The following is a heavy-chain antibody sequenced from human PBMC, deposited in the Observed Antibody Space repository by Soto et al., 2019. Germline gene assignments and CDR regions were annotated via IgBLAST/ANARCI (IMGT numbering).Heavy chain of an antibody. CDR2: ISSSSSYT. J-gene: IGHJ6*02. D-gene: IGHD3-3*01. CDR1: GFTFSDYY. V-gene: IGHV3-11*06. CDR3: ARERVVTIFGSYYYYGMDV. Sequence: PGGSLRLSCAASGFTFSDYYMSWIRQAPGKGLEWVSYISSSSSYTNYADSVKGRFTISRDNAKNSLYLQMNSLRAEDTAVYYCARERVVTIFGSYYYYGMDVWGQGTTVTVSS.